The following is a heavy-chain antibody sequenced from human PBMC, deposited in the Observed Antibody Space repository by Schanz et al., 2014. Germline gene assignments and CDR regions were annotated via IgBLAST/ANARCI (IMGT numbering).Heavy chain of an antibody. J-gene: IGHJ4*02. CDR1: GFTFSAYW. CDR2: INQAASVQ. CDR3: VKIGYTHWSLDD. V-gene: IGHV3-7*01. D-gene: IGHD6-13*01. Sequence: EVQLVEYGGGLVQPGESLRLSCAASGFTFSAYWMAWVLQAPGKGLEWVAAINQAASVQYYVDSVKGRFTISRDDAKNSHYLQMNSLRVEDTAVFYCVKIGYTHWSLDDWGQGILVTVSS.